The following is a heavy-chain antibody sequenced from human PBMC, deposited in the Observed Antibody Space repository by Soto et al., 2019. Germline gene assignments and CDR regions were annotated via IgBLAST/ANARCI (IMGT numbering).Heavy chain of an antibody. CDR2: MYTSGST. V-gene: IGHV4-4*07. CDR1: GGSISSYY. CDR3: ARAGGYEIQASNWFDP. Sequence: PSETLSLTCTVSGGSISSYYWSWIRQPAGKGLEWIGRMYTSGSTNYNPSLKSRVTMSADTSKNQFSLKLTSVTAADTAVYYCARAGGYEIQASNWFDPWGQGTLVTVSS. D-gene: IGHD5-12*01. J-gene: IGHJ5*02.